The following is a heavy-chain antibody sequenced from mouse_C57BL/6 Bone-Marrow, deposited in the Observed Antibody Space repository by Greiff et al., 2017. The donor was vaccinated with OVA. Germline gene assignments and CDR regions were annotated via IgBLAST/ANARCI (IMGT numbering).Heavy chain of an antibody. J-gene: IGHJ2*01. CDR1: GSSITSGSD. Sequence: VKLQASGPGLVKPSQSLSLPCTVTGSSITSGSDWPWIRPFPGNQLEWIGYIRYRGSTNYNPSLNSRISLTHYTSKNHFFLQLNSVTTEDTATYYCARELRFYYLDYWGQGTTLTVSS. V-gene: IGHV3-1*01. D-gene: IGHD1-1*01. CDR3: ARELRFYYLDY. CDR2: IRYRGST.